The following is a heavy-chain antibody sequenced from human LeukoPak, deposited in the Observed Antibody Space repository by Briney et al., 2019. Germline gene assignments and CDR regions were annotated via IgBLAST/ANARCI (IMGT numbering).Heavy chain of an antibody. CDR3: ARGGRYCTNGVCYLDY. Sequence: GGSLRLSCAASGFTFSIYGMHWVRQAPGKGLEWVAVIWYDGTTIYYADSVKGRFTISRDNSKNTLYLQMNSLRAEDTAVYYCARGGRYCTNGVCYLDYWGQGTLVTVSS. V-gene: IGHV3-33*01. J-gene: IGHJ4*02. CDR2: IWYDGTTI. D-gene: IGHD2-8*01. CDR1: GFTFSIYG.